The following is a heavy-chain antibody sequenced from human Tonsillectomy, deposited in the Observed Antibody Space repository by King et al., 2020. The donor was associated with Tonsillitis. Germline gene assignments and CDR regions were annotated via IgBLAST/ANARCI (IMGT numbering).Heavy chain of an antibody. CDR3: ARDPYSSGWTAVGYFDY. D-gene: IGHD6-19*01. J-gene: IGHJ4*02. Sequence: VQLVESGGGVVQPGRSLRLSCAASGFTFTSYAMHWVRQAPGKGLEWVAIISFDGSIKYYADSVKGRFTISRDNSKNTLYLQMNSLRAEDTAMYYCARDPYSSGWTAVGYFDYWGQGTLVTVSS. V-gene: IGHV3-30-3*01. CDR2: ISFDGSIK. CDR1: GFTFTSYA.